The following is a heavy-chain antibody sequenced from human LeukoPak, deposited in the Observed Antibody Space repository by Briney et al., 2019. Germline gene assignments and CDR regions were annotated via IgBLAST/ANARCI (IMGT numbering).Heavy chain of an antibody. D-gene: IGHD6-19*01. V-gene: IGHV4-34*01. J-gene: IGHJ4*02. CDR1: GGSFSGYY. Sequence: PSETLPLTCAVYGGSFSGYYWSWIRQPPGKGLEWIGEINHSGSTNHNPSLKSRVTISVDTSKNQFSLKLSSVTAADTAVYYCARGAPVAGTVFDYWGQGTLVTVSS. CDR3: ARGAPVAGTVFDY. CDR2: INHSGST.